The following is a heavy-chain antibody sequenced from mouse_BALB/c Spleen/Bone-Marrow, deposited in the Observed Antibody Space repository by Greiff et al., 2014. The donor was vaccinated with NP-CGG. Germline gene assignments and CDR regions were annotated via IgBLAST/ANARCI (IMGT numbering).Heavy chain of an antibody. J-gene: IGHJ4*01. D-gene: IGHD2-3*01. CDR1: GFAFSSYD. CDR2: ISHGGGTT. CDR3: TRHGGYYPYYYAMDY. Sequence: VQLKESGGGLVKPGGSLELSCAASGFAFSSYDMSWVRQTPEKRLEWVAYISHGGGTTYYSDTVKGRFTISRDNAKNTLYLQMSSLKSEDTAIYYCTRHGGYYPYYYAMDYWGQGTSVTVSS. V-gene: IGHV5-12-1*01.